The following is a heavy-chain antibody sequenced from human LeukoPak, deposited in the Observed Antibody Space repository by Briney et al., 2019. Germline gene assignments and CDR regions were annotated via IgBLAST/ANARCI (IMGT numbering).Heavy chain of an antibody. J-gene: IGHJ4*02. CDR2: ISGSGGTT. CDR1: GFTFSSYA. CDR3: AKDIVATIEGLDY. Sequence: GGSLRLSCSASGFTFSSYAMSWVRQAPGKGLEGVSGISGSGGTTHYTDSVKGRFTISRDNSKNTLYLQMNSLRAEDTAVYYCAKDIVATIEGLDYWGQGTLVTVSS. D-gene: IGHD5-12*01. V-gene: IGHV3-23*01.